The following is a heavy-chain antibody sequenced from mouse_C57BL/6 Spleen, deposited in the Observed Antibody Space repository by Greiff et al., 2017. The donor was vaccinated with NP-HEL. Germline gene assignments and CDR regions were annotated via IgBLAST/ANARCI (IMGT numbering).Heavy chain of an antibody. J-gene: IGHJ4*01. V-gene: IGHV5-12*01. CDR2: ISNGGGST. CDR3: ARPFYGNYAMDY. Sequence: EVKLVESGGGLVQPGGSLKLSCAASGFTFSDYYMYWVRQTPEKRLEWVAYISNGGGSTYYPDTVKGRFTISRDNAKNTLYLQMSRLKSEDTAMYYCARPFYGNYAMDYWGQRTSVTVSS. D-gene: IGHD2-10*01. CDR1: GFTFSDYY.